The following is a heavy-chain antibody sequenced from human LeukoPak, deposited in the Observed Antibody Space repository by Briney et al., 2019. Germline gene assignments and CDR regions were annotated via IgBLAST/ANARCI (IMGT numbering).Heavy chain of an antibody. J-gene: IGHJ5*02. Sequence: ASVKVSCKPSEYTFTAYYMHLVRQAPGQGLEWMGWINPNTGDTKFAQNFQDRVTMTWDTSVSTAYMELSSLTSDDTAVYYCAKSGVVQSKNWFDPWGQGTLVTVSS. CDR1: EYTFTAYY. CDR2: INPNTGDT. D-gene: IGHD2-2*01. V-gene: IGHV1-2*02. CDR3: AKSGVVQSKNWFDP.